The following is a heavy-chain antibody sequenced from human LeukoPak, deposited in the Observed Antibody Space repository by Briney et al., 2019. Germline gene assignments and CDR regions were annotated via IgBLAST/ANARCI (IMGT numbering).Heavy chain of an antibody. CDR2: ISSSSSNI. CDR1: GFTFSIYS. D-gene: IGHD2-8*01. J-gene: IGHJ3*02. V-gene: IGHV3-48*02. Sequence: GGSLRLSCAASGFTFSIYSMNWVRQAPGEGLEWVSYISSSSSNIYYADSVKGRFTISRDNAKNSLYLQMNSLRDEDTAVYYCARPALIGNPWDAFDIWGQGTMVTVSS. CDR3: ARPALIGNPWDAFDI.